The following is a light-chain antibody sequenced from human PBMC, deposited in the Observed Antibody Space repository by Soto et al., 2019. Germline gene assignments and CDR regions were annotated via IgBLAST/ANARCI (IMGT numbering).Light chain of an antibody. CDR2: EVS. CDR3: SSYGGRNNWV. Sequence: QSALTQPPSASGSPGQSVTISCTGTSSDVGGYNYVSWYQQHPGKAPKLMIYEVSKRPSGVPDRFSGSKSGTTASLTVSGLQAEDEADYYCSSYGGRNNWVFGGGTKLTVL. J-gene: IGLJ3*02. V-gene: IGLV2-8*01. CDR1: SSDVGGYNY.